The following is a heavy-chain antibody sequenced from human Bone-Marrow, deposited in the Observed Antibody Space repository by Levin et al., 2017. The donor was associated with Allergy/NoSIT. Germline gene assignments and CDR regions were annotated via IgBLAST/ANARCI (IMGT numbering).Heavy chain of an antibody. CDR2: ISGKFGAT. J-gene: IGHJ4*02. V-gene: IGHV3-23*01. D-gene: IGHD1-14*01. CDR3: AKGTENWNQYYFDF. CDR1: GFTFSSYA. Sequence: HPGGSLRLSCAASGFTFSSYAMNWVRQAPGKGLEWVSGISGKFGATYYADSVKGRFTISRDNSQNTLSLQMNSLRAEDTAIYFCAKGTENWNQYYFDFWGQGTLVTVSS.